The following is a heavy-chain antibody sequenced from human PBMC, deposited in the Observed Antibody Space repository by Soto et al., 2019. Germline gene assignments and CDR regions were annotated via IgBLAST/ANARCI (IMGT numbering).Heavy chain of an antibody. CDR2: IYYSGTT. CDR1: GGSINNHY. Sequence: QVQLQESGPGLVKPSETLSLTCTVSGGSINNHYWSWIRKPPGKGLEWIGYIYYSGTTNYNPSLKGRVTRSVDTSKNQFSLILTSLTAADTATYYCARAHWDCEYWGQGTLVTVSS. J-gene: IGHJ4*02. D-gene: IGHD3-16*01. V-gene: IGHV4-59*11. CDR3: ARAHWDCEY.